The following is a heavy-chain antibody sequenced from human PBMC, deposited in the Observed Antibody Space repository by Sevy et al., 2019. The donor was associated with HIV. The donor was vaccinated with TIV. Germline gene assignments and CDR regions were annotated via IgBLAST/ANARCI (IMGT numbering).Heavy chain of an antibody. CDR1: GFAFSTHA. CDR3: ARDGGNSVKWYPLY. J-gene: IGHJ4*01. Sequence: GGSLRLACAASGFAFSTHAMHWVRQAPGKGLEWVAVISYEGTGKFYAASVWGRFTISRDNSKNMLSLQINSLRPEDTAVYYCARDGGNSVKWYPLYWGHGTLVTVSS. D-gene: IGHD2-2*01. V-gene: IGHV3-30-3*01. CDR2: ISYEGTGK.